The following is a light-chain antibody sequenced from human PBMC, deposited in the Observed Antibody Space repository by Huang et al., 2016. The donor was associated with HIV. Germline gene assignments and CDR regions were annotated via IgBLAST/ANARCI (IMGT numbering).Light chain of an antibody. Sequence: ETVMTQSPATLSVSPGERATLFCRDSDSVSSNLACYQQKPGQSPRLIIYSASTRATNIPVRFSGSGSGTEFTRTISSLQSEDFAVYYCQQYNDWQTVGQGTKVDFK. J-gene: IGKJ1*01. CDR2: SAS. CDR1: DSVSSN. CDR3: QQYNDWQT. V-gene: IGKV3-15*01.